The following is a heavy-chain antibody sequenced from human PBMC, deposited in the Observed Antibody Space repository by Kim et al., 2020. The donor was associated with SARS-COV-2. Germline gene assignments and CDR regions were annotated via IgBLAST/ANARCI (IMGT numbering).Heavy chain of an antibody. CDR1: GFTFSNYG. Sequence: GGSLRLSCAASGFTFSNYGMAWVRQAPGEGLEWVSIVGNSGTTSYYGDSVKGRFTISRDNSKNTLYLQMKSLRGDDTAVYFCVKGYSGGGYYHFDYWGQGSLVTVSS. J-gene: IGHJ4*02. D-gene: IGHD3-10*01. CDR2: VGNSGTTS. CDR3: VKGYSGGGYYHFDY. V-gene: IGHV3-23*05.